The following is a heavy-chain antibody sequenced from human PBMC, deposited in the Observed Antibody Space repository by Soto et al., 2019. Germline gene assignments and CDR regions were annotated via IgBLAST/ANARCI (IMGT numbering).Heavy chain of an antibody. CDR1: AFTFRSYG. CDR2: ISYDGSNK. CDR3: VRSGNSHSFDYYYNMDV. D-gene: IGHD3-10*01. V-gene: IGHV3-30*03. Sequence: GGSLRLSCAASAFTFRSYGMHWVRQAPGKGLEWVAVISYDGSNKYYADSVKGRFTISRDNSKNTLYLEMNSLRGEDTAVYYCVRSGNSHSFDYYYNMDVWGQGTTVTVSS. J-gene: IGHJ6*03.